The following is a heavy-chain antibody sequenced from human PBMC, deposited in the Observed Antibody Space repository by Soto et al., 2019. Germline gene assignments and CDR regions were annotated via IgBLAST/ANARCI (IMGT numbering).Heavy chain of an antibody. CDR1: GGTFSSYA. D-gene: IGHD6-6*01. Sequence: QVQLVQSGAEVKKPGSSVKVSCKASGGTFSSYAISWVRQAPGQGLEWMGGIIPIFGTANYAQKFQGRVTITADKSTSTAYMELSSLRSEDRAVYYCARTSYSSSSHYYYYYGMDVWGQGTTVTVSS. J-gene: IGHJ6*02. CDR2: IIPIFGTA. CDR3: ARTSYSSSSHYYYYYGMDV. V-gene: IGHV1-69*06.